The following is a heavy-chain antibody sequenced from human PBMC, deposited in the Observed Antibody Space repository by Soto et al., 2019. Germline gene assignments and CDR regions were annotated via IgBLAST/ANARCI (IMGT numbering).Heavy chain of an antibody. CDR2: IYSGGST. J-gene: IGHJ3*02. CDR1: GFTFSSYA. V-gene: IGHV3-53*04. CDR3: AINAPDDYIWGSYRPRSFFM. D-gene: IGHD3-16*02. Sequence: VGSLRLSCAASGFTFSSYAMSWVRQAPGKGLEWVSVIYSGGSTYYADSVKGRFTISRHNSKNTLYLQMNSLRAEDTAVYYCAINAPDDYIWGSYRPRSFFMWGQGTMVSVSS.